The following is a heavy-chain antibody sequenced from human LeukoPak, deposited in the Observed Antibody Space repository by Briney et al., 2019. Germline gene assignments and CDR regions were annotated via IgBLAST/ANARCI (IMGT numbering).Heavy chain of an antibody. CDR2: FIPIFGTA. J-gene: IGHJ4*02. CDR1: GGTFSSYA. CDR3: ARDSMVYDFWSGYYTWYFAY. D-gene: IGHD3-3*01. Sequence: ASVKVSCKASGGTFSSYAISWVRQAPGQGLEWMGGFIPIFGTANYAQKFQGRVTITADESTSTAYMELSSLRSEDTAVYYCARDSMVYDFWSGYYTWYFAYWGQGTLVTVSS. V-gene: IGHV1-69*13.